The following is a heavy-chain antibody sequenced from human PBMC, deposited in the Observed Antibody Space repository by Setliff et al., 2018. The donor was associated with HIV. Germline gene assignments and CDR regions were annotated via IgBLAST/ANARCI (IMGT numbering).Heavy chain of an antibody. CDR3: ARVVAGTPPYYYYYYMDV. CDR1: GGSISSGGYY. V-gene: IGHV4-31*03. D-gene: IGHD2-2*01. CDR2: IYYSGST. Sequence: SETLSLTCSVSGGSISSGGYYWSWIRQHPGKGLEGIGYIYYSGSTYHNPSLKSRVTISVDTSKNQFSLKLSSVTAADTAVYYCARVVAGTPPYYYYYYMDVWGKGTPVTVSS. J-gene: IGHJ6*03.